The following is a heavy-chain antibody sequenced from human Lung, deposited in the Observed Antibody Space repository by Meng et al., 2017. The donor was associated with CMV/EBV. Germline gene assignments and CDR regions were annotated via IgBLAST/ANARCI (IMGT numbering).Heavy chain of an antibody. CDR1: GFTFSTYV. D-gene: IGHD2-2*01. J-gene: IGHJ3*02. CDR2: ISGSSRGT. CDR3: ARGRVSAAYDAFDI. V-gene: IGHV3-23*01. Sequence: GESLKISCAATGFTFSTYVMTWVRQAPGQGLEWVSSISGSSRGTYFADSVKGRFTTSRDNSKKMLYVQMNSLRVDDTAIYYCARGRVSAAYDAFDIWVQGAMVTVSS.